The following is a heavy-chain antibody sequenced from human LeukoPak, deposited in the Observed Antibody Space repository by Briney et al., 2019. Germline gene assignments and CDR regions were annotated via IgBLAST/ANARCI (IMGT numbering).Heavy chain of an antibody. D-gene: IGHD6-13*01. CDR3: ASQPGIAAAGTGVT. V-gene: IGHV3-48*03. CDR2: ISSSGSTI. CDR1: GFTFSSYE. Sequence: GGSLGLSCAASGFTFSSYEMNWVRQAPGKGLEWVSYISSSGSTIYYADSVKGRFTISRDNAKNSLYLQMNSLRAEDTAVYYCASQPGIAAAGTGVTWGQGTLVTVSS. J-gene: IGHJ5*02.